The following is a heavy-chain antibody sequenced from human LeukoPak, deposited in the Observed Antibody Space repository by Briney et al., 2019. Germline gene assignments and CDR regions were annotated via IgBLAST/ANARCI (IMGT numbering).Heavy chain of an antibody. V-gene: IGHV3-48*01. D-gene: IGHD3-10*01. J-gene: IGHJ4*02. CDR1: GFTFSSYS. Sequence: GGSLRLSCAASGFTFSSYSMNWVRQAPGKGLEWVSYISSSSSTIYYADSVKGRFTISRDNAKNSLYLQMNSLRAEDTAVYYCARGPLWFGEYLSDYWGQGTLVTVSS. CDR3: ARGPLWFGEYLSDY. CDR2: ISSSSSTI.